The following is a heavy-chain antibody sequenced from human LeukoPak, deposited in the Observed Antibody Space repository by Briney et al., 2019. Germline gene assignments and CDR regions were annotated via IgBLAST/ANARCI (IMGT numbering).Heavy chain of an antibody. CDR1: GGTFSSYA. J-gene: IGHJ5*02. V-gene: IGHV1-69*13. CDR2: IIPIFGTA. D-gene: IGHD2-8*01. Sequence: SVKVSCKASGGTFSSYAISWVRQAPGQGLEWMGGIIPIFGTANYAQKFQGRVTITADESTSTAYMELSSLRSEDTAVYYCASHCTNGVCYSVPPYNWFDPWSQGTLVTVSS. CDR3: ASHCTNGVCYSVPPYNWFDP.